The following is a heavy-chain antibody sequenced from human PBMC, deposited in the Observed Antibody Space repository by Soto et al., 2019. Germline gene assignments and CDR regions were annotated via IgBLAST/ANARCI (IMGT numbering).Heavy chain of an antibody. CDR3: ERAGYSSGVLGGSFDP. D-gene: IGHD6-19*01. V-gene: IGHV1-69*01. CDR1: GGTFSSYA. J-gene: IGHJ5*02. CDR2: IIPIFGTA. Sequence: QVQLVQSGAEVKKPGSSVKVSCKASGGTFSSYAISWVRQAPGQGLEWMGGIIPIFGTANYAQKFQGRVTITADESTSTAYRELSSLRSEDTTVYYCERAGYSSGVLGGSFDPWGQGTLVTVSS.